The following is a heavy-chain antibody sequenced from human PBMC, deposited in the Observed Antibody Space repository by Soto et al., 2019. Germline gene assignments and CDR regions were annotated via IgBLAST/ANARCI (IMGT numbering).Heavy chain of an antibody. J-gene: IGHJ4*02. CDR2: IYSGDSDT. D-gene: IGHD3-9*01. CDR3: VLRYFDWVIYYFDY. V-gene: IGHV5-51*01. CDR1: GYSFTSYW. Sequence: PGESLQISCKGSGYSFTSYWIGWVRHMPGKGLEWMGIIYSGDSDTRYSPSFQGQVTISADKSISTAYLQWSSLKASDTAMYYCVLRYFDWVIYYFDYWGKGPLVTVSS.